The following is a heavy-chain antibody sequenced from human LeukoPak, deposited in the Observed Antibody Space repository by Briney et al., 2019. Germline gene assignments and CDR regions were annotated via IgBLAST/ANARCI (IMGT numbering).Heavy chain of an antibody. V-gene: IGHV4-34*01. CDR2: INHSGST. CDR1: GGSFSGYY. Sequence: SETLSLTCAVYGGSFSGYYWSWIRQPPGKGLEWIGEINHSGSTNYNPSLKSQVTISVDTSKNQFSLKLSSVTAADTAVYYCARGRGYSYGYSYYYYGMDVWGQGTTVTVSS. D-gene: IGHD5-18*01. J-gene: IGHJ6*02. CDR3: ARGRGYSYGYSYYYYGMDV.